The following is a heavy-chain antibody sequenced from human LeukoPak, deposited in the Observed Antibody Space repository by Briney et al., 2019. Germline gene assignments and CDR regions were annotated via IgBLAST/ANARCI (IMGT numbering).Heavy chain of an antibody. CDR3: ARARSVAGTPNGY. J-gene: IGHJ4*02. CDR1: GFTFSNYW. Sequence: PGGSLRLSCEGSGFTFSNYWMGWVRQAPGKGLQWVANIKTDGSEKYYVDSVKGRFTISRDNSKNTLYLQMNSLRAEDTAVYYCARARSVAGTPNGYWGQGTLVTVSS. V-gene: IGHV3-7*01. CDR2: IKTDGSEK. D-gene: IGHD6-19*01.